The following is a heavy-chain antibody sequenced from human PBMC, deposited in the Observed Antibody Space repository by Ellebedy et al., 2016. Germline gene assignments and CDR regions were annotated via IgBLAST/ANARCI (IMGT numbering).Heavy chain of an antibody. CDR2: IYYSGNT. J-gene: IGHJ3*02. CDR1: GGSISSYY. Sequence: SETLSLXCTVSGGSISSYYWSWIRQPPGKGLEWIGYIYYSGNTKNNPSFRGRVTISIDTSKNQFSLKLSSVTAADTAVYYCAGADHYYDTRMGAFEIWGQGTMVTVSS. D-gene: IGHD3-22*01. V-gene: IGHV4-59*01. CDR3: AGADHYYDTRMGAFEI.